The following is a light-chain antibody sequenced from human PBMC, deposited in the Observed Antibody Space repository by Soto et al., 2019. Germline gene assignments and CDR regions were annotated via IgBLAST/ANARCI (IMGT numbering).Light chain of an antibody. J-gene: IGLJ1*01. Sequence: QSALTQPASVSGSPGQSIAISCTGTSSDVGAYNYVSWYQQHPGKVPKLVIYDVTNRPSGVSDRFSGSKSGNTASLTISDLQAEDEADYYCSSYTSNTTPYVFGTGTKVTVL. CDR2: DVT. V-gene: IGLV2-14*01. CDR3: SSYTSNTTPYV. CDR1: SSDVGAYNY.